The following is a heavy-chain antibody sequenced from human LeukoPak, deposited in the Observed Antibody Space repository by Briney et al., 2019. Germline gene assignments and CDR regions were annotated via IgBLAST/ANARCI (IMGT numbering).Heavy chain of an antibody. CDR3: AREWTHDRIAAAATGAFDI. Sequence: ASVKVSCKASGYTFTSYYMHWVRQAPGQGLEWMGIINPSGGSTSYAQKFQGRVTMTRDTSTSTVYMELSSLRSEDTAVYYCAREWTHDRIAAAATGAFDIWGQGTMVTVSS. D-gene: IGHD6-13*01. J-gene: IGHJ3*02. V-gene: IGHV1-46*01. CDR1: GYTFTSYY. CDR2: INPSGGST.